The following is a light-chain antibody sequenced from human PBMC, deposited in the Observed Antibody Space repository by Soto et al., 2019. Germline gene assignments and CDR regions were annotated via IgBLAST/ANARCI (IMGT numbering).Light chain of an antibody. CDR1: QSVSDS. CDR2: AAS. Sequence: DIQMTQSPSTLSASVGDTVTITCRASQSVSDSLAWYQVKPGEAPKLLIYAASTLQSGVPSRFSGSGSGTEFTLTISSLQPEDFATYYCQQLNSYPHTFGQGTRLEIK. CDR3: QQLNSYPHT. V-gene: IGKV1-9*01. J-gene: IGKJ5*01.